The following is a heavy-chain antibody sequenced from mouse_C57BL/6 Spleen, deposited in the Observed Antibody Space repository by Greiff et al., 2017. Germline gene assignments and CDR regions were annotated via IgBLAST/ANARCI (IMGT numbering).Heavy chain of an antibody. J-gene: IGHJ2*01. D-gene: IGHD2-2*01. CDR3: ARRGGYDNYFDY. CDR1: GFTFSDYY. Sequence: EVNLVESGGGLVQPGGSLKLSCAASGFTFSDYYMYWVRQTPEKRLEWVAYISNGGGSTYYPDTVKGRFTISRDNAKNTLYLQMSRLKSEDTAMYYCARRGGYDNYFDYWGQGTTLTVSS. CDR2: ISNGGGST. V-gene: IGHV5-12*01.